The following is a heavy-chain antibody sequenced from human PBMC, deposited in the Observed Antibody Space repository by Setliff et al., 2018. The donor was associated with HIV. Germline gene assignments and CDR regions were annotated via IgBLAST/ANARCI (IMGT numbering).Heavy chain of an antibody. J-gene: IGHJ4*01. D-gene: IGHD3-10*01. Sequence: ASVKVSCKASGYTFTDYYMHWVKQAPGKGPEWMGRVDPEDGETIYAEKFQGRVTLTEDTSTGTAYMELSSLRSDDTAVYFCARGALLAVFDFDHWGHGTQVTVSS. CDR1: GYTFTDYY. V-gene: IGHV1-69-2*01. CDR2: VDPEDGET. CDR3: ARGALLAVFDFDH.